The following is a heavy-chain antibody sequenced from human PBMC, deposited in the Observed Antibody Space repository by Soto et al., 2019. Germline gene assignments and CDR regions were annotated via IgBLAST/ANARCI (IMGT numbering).Heavy chain of an antibody. J-gene: IGHJ4*02. V-gene: IGHV3-11*05. Sequence: QVQLVESGGGLVKPGGSLRLSCADSGFTLRDHDMTWVRQAPGKGLEWVSYIRSSSTHINYADSVKGRFTISRDNAQNSLYLQMNSLRVDETAVYYCARVTKYSSGIDYWGQGTLVTVSS. D-gene: IGHD6-19*01. CDR3: ARVTKYSSGIDY. CDR2: IRSSSTHI. CDR1: GFTLRDHD.